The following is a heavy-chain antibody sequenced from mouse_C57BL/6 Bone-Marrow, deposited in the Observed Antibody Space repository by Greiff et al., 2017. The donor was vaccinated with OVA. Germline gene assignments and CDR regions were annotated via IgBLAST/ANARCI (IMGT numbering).Heavy chain of an antibody. CDR3: VLLLCGAMDY. J-gene: IGHJ4*01. CDR2: INPSSGYT. V-gene: IGHV1-7*01. D-gene: IGHD1-1*02. Sequence: QVQLQQSGAELAKPGASVKLSCKASGYTFTSYWMHWVKQRPGQGLEWIGYINPSSGYTKYNQKFKDKATLTADNSSSTAYMQLSSLTYEDSAVYYWVLLLCGAMDYWGQGTSVTVSS. CDR1: GYTFTSYW.